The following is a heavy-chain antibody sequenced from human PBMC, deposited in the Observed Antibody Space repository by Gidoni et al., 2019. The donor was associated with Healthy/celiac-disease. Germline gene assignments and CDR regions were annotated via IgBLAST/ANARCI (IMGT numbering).Heavy chain of an antibody. CDR2: IDPSDSYT. Sequence: DVQLVQSGAEVKKPGESLWISCKGSGYRFTSYWISWVRQMPGKGLEWMGRIDPSDSYTNYSPSFQGHVTISADKSISTAYLQWSSLKASDTAMYYCARRYSRDYYMDVWGKGTTVTVSS. J-gene: IGHJ6*03. CDR3: ARRYSRDYYMDV. D-gene: IGHD5-18*01. V-gene: IGHV5-10-1*01. CDR1: GYRFTSYW.